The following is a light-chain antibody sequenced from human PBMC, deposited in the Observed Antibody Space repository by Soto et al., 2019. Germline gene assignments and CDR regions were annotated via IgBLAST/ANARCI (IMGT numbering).Light chain of an antibody. Sequence: QSALTQPASVSGSPGQSITISCTGTSSDVGTYNLVSWYQHHPGKAPKVMVYEGTKRPSGVSNRFSGSKSGNTASLTISGLQAEDEADYYCQSYDSSIVVFGGGTKLTVL. CDR2: EGT. CDR3: QSYDSSIVV. J-gene: IGLJ2*01. CDR1: SSDVGTYNL. V-gene: IGLV2-23*01.